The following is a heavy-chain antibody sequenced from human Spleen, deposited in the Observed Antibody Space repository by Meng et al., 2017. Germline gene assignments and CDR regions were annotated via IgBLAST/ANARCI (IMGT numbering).Heavy chain of an antibody. CDR1: GGIFSNYS. CDR3: ARAASRVLWYFDL. D-gene: IGHD3-10*01. CDR2: IIPMFDIT. J-gene: IGHJ2*01. V-gene: IGHV1-69*02. Sequence: QVQLVQAGAEVRTPGSSVKVSCRASGGIFSNYSLNWVRQAPGQGLEWLGRIIPMFDITHYAPKFQGRVTITADKSTSTAYLELSSLTSEDTAVFYCARAASRVLWYFDLWGRGTLVTV.